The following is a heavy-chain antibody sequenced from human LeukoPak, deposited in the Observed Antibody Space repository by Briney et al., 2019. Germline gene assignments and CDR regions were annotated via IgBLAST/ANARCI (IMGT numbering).Heavy chain of an antibody. CDR2: IYTSGST. Sequence: RSSETLSLTCTVSGASISSYYWSWIRQPAGKGLEWIGRIYTSGSTNYNPSLESRVIMSVDTSKNQFSLKLTSVTAADTAVYYCARAAPGRDGGDDFDYWGQGTLVTVSS. CDR1: GASISSYY. J-gene: IGHJ4*02. CDR3: ARAAPGRDGGDDFDY. D-gene: IGHD6-13*01. V-gene: IGHV4-4*07.